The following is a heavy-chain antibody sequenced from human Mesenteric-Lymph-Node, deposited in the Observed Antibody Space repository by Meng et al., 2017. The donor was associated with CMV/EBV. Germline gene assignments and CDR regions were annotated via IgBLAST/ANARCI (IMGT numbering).Heavy chain of an antibody. CDR3: AKGYGSETYTAARYRYFDL. CDR1: SNPA. D-gene: IGHD3-10*01. Sequence: SNPAIIWVRQAPGQGLEWMGWIIPMSGTVNYGQEFQGRVTVTADESTSTAYMELSGLRSVDTAMYYCAKGYGSETYTAARYRYFDLWGRGTLVTVSS. V-gene: IGHV1-69*01. J-gene: IGHJ2*01. CDR2: IIPMSGTV.